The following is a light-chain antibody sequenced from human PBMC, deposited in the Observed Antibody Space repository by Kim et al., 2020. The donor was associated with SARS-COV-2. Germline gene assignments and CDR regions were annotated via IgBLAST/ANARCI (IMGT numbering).Light chain of an antibody. J-gene: IGKJ4*01. CDR3: QQYNNWPPLT. CDR1: QSVRSD. Sequence: SPGDSATLSCRASQSVRSDLAWYQQKLGQAPRLLIYGASTRATGIPARFIGSGSGTEFTLTISSLQSEDFALYYCQQYNNWPPLTFGGGTKVDIK. CDR2: GAS. V-gene: IGKV3-15*01.